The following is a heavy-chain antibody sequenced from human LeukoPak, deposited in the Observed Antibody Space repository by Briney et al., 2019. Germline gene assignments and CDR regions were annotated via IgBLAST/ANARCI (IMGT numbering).Heavy chain of an antibody. CDR1: GFTFRSYG. D-gene: IGHD5-12*01. J-gene: IGHJ4*02. V-gene: IGHV3-33*01. CDR3: TGEATSPDY. CDR2: IWNDGSNK. Sequence: PGGSLRLSCAASGFTFRSYGMHWVRQAPGKGLEWVAVIWNDGSNKYYADSVKGRFTISRDNSKNTLYLEMNGLRAEDTAVYYCTGEATSPDYWGQGTLVTVSS.